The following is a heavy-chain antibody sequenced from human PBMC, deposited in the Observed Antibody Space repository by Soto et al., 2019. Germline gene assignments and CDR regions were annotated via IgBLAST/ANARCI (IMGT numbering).Heavy chain of an antibody. CDR2: IDWDDDK. CDR3: ARIQSGGNLYYYYGMDV. V-gene: IGHV2-70*01. J-gene: IGHJ6*02. Sequence: SGPTLVNRTQTLTLTCTFSGFSLSTRGMCVSWIRHPPGKALEWLALIDWDDDKYYSTSLKTMLTISKDTSKNQVVITMTNMDPVDTATYYCARIQSGGNLYYYYGMDVWGQGTTVTVSS. CDR1: GFSLSTRGMC. D-gene: IGHD3-16*01.